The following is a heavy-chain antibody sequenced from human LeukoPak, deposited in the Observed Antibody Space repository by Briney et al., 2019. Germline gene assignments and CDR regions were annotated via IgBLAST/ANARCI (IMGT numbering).Heavy chain of an antibody. J-gene: IGHJ4*02. D-gene: IGHD1-14*01. CDR3: ARDLEVRDLPEYYFDY. Sequence: ASVKVSCKASGYTFTGYYMHWVRQAPGQGLEWMGWINPNSGGTNYAQKFQGRVTMTRDTSISTAYMELSRLRSDDTAVYYCARDLEVRDLPEYYFDYWGQGTLVTVSS. CDR1: GYTFTGYY. CDR2: INPNSGGT. V-gene: IGHV1-2*02.